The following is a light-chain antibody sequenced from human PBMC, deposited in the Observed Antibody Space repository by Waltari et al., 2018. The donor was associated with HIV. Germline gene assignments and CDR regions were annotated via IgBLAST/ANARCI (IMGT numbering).Light chain of an antibody. CDR2: GKT. J-gene: IGLJ2*01. CDR1: SLRSYY. Sequence: SSELTQDPAVSVALGQTVRITCQGDSLRSYYASWYQLKPGQAPLLVIYGKTTRPSGIPDRFSGSSSGNTASLTITGAQAEDEADYFCSSRDTSGDHVVFGGGTKLTVL. V-gene: IGLV3-19*01. CDR3: SSRDTSGDHVV.